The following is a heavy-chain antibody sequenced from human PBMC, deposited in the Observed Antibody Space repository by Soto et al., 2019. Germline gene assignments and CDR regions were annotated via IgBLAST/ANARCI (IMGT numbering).Heavy chain of an antibody. CDR2: IWYDGSNK. J-gene: IGHJ4*02. CDR3: ARAHRLVTIDY. CDR1: GFTFSSYG. D-gene: IGHD3-9*01. Sequence: QVQLVESGGGVVQPGRSLRLSCAASGFTFSSYGMHWVRQAPGKGLEWVAVIWYDGSNKYYADSVKGRFTISRDNSKNTLYLQMNSLRAEDTAVYYCARAHRLVTIDYWGQGTLVTVSS. V-gene: IGHV3-33*01.